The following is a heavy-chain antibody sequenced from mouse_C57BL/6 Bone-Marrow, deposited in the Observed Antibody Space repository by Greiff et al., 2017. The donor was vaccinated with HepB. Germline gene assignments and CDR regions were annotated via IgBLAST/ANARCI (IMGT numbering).Heavy chain of an antibody. D-gene: IGHD1-1*01. CDR1: GFTFTDYY. J-gene: IGHJ1*03. CDR3: VGQSYYYARSSPYWYFAV. CDR2: IRNKANGYTT. Sequence: EVHLVESGGGLVQPGGSLSLSCAASGFTFTDYYMSWVRQPPGKALEWLGFIRNKANGYTTEYSASVKGRFTISRDNSQSLLYLQMNALRAEDSATYFCVGQSYYYARSSPYWYFAVWGTGTTVTVSS. V-gene: IGHV7-3*01.